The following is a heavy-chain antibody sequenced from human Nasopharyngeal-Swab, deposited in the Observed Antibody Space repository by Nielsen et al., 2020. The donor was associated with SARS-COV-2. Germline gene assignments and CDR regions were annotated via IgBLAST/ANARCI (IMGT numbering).Heavy chain of an antibody. Sequence: GESLKISCAASGFTFSVSWIHWVRQAPGKGLVYVAGINADGSDKRYADSVKGRFTISRDNAKSTAFLEMNSLSADETAVYYCTRGSNLVVAVADYWGQGTLVTVSS. D-gene: IGHD2-15*01. CDR3: TRGSNLVVAVADY. V-gene: IGHV3-74*01. CDR2: INADGSDK. CDR1: GFTFSVSW. J-gene: IGHJ4*02.